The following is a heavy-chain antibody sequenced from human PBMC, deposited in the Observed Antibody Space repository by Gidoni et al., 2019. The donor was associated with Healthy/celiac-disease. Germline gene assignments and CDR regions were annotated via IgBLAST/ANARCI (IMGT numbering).Heavy chain of an antibody. J-gene: IGHJ6*03. CDR2: IDWDDDK. CDR3: ARIRVAAAGSVGYYYYMDV. D-gene: IGHD6-13*01. Sequence: QVTLRASGPALVKPTQTLTLTCTFSGFSLSTSAMSGSWIRQPPGKALEWLARIDWDDDKYYSTSLKTRLTISKDTSKNQVVLTMTNMDPVDTATYYCARIRVAAAGSVGYYYYMDVWGKGTTVTVSS. CDR1: GFSLSTSAMS. V-gene: IGHV2-70*15.